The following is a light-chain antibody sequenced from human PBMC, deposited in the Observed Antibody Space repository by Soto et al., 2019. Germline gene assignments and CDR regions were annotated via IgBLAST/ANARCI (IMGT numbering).Light chain of an antibody. CDR1: QGIGNS. CDR2: GTS. V-gene: IGKV1-9*01. CDR3: QQLNSYPRT. J-gene: IGKJ3*01. Sequence: IQLTQSPSSLSASVGDRVTITCRASQGIGNSLAWYQQKPGGAPNLLIYGTSTLQSGVPSRFTGSGSGTDFTLTVSSLQPEDFATYYCQQLNSYPRTFGPGTKVDIK.